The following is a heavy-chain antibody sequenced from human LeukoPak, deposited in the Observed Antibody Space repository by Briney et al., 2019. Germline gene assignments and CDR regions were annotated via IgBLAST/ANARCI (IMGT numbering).Heavy chain of an antibody. V-gene: IGHV3-53*01. J-gene: IGHJ4*02. Sequence: GGSLRLSCAASGFTFSSYAMHWVRQAPGKGLEWVSVIYTDGNTYYADSVKGRFTISRDNSKNTLYLQMNSLRAEDTAVYYCVRDGYKEWGQGTLVTVSS. CDR3: VRDGYKE. CDR1: GFTFSSYA. CDR2: IYTDGNT. D-gene: IGHD5-24*01.